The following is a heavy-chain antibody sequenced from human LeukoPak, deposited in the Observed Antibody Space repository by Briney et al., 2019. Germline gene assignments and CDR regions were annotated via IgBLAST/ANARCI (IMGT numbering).Heavy chain of an antibody. V-gene: IGHV1-69*05. J-gene: IGHJ5*02. D-gene: IGHD3-22*01. CDR3: ARSEYYDSSEYNWFDP. Sequence: SVKVSCKASGGTFSSYAISWLRQAPGQGLEWMGGNITVFCTTNYAQKFKGRVTITTDESTSTAYMEMSSLRSEDTAVYYCARSEYYDSSEYNWFDPWGQGTLVTVSS. CDR1: GGTFSSYA. CDR2: NITVFCTT.